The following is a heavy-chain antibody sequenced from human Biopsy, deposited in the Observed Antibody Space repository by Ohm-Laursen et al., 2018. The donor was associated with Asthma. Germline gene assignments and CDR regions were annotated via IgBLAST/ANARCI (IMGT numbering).Heavy chain of an antibody. Sequence: GSLRLSCSASGFTFGDYWMSWVRQVPGQGLEWVANIKHDGSEKNHVDSLKGRFTISRDNAKNLLFLQMNSLRAEDTAVYYCAKRRGYSGHDNDYWGQGTLVIVSS. V-gene: IGHV3-7*01. J-gene: IGHJ4*02. D-gene: IGHD5-12*01. CDR1: GFTFGDYW. CDR2: IKHDGSEK. CDR3: AKRRGYSGHDNDY.